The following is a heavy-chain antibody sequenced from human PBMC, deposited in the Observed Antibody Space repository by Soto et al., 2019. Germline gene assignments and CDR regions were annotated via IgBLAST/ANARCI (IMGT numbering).Heavy chain of an antibody. D-gene: IGHD5-12*01. CDR1: GGSISSYY. J-gene: IGHJ4*02. Sequence: SETLSLTCTVSGGSISSYYWSWIRQPPGKGLEWIGYIYYSGSTNYNPSLKSRVTISVDTSKNQFSLKLSSVTAADTAVYYCARHRDGYNYGIDYWGQGTLVTVSS. CDR3: ARHRDGYNYGIDY. CDR2: IYYSGST. V-gene: IGHV4-59*08.